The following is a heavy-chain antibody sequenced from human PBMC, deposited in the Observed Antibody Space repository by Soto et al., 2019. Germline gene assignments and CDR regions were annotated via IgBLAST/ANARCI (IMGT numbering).Heavy chain of an antibody. Sequence: QITLKESGPTLVKPTQTLTLTCTFSGFSLSTSGVGVGWIRQPPGKALEWLALIYWDDDKRYSPSLKSRLTSTKDTSKHQVVLTMTNIDPVDTATYYCAHSPLSETSRTFGMDVWGQGTTVTVSS. D-gene: IGHD2-2*01. CDR3: AHSPLSETSRTFGMDV. J-gene: IGHJ6*02. V-gene: IGHV2-5*02. CDR1: GFSLSTSGVG. CDR2: IYWDDDK.